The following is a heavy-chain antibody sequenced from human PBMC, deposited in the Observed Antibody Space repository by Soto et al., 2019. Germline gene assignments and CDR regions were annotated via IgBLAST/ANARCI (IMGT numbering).Heavy chain of an antibody. J-gene: IGHJ4*02. Sequence: PSETLSLTCTVSGGSISSYYWSWIRQPPGKGLEWIGYIYYSGSTNYNPSLKSRVTISVDTSKNQFSLKLSSVTAADTAVYYCARAHLVWGSYRYWYFDYWGQGTLVTVSS. V-gene: IGHV4-59*01. CDR3: ARAHLVWGSYRYWYFDY. CDR1: GGSISSYY. D-gene: IGHD3-16*02. CDR2: IYYSGST.